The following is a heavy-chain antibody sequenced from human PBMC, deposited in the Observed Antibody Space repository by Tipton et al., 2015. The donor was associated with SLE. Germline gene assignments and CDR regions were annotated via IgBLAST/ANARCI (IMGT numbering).Heavy chain of an antibody. V-gene: IGHV4-30-4*08. CDR1: GGSISSSSSYY. Sequence: LRLSCAVYGGSISSSSSYYWAWIRQPPGKGLEWIGYIYYSGSTYYNPSLKSRVTISVDTSKNQFSLKLSSVTAADTAVYYCARRGYCDSTRCPDFDSWGQGTLVTVSS. D-gene: IGHD2-2*01. J-gene: IGHJ4*02. CDR3: ARRGYCDSTRCPDFDS. CDR2: IYYSGST.